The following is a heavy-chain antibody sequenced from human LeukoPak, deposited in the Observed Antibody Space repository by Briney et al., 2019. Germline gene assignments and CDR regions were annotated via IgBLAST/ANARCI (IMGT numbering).Heavy chain of an antibody. CDR3: ARGNGEFGELFSGVAFDI. CDR2: VNEVGGT. CDR1: IDSFSNYH. J-gene: IGHJ3*02. D-gene: IGHD3-10*01. Sequence: PSETLSLTCAVYIDSFSNYHWNWIRQTPSKGLEWIGEVNEVGGTNISPSLRNRVILSVDTSKNQFSLKLSSVTAADTAVYYCARGNGEFGELFSGVAFDIWGQGTMVTVSS. V-gene: IGHV4-34*01.